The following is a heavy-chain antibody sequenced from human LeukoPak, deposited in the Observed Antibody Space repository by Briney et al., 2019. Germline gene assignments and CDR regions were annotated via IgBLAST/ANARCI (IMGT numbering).Heavy chain of an antibody. CDR2: ISSSSSYI. V-gene: IGHV3-21*01. CDR1: GFTFSSYS. Sequence: GGSLRLSCAASGFTFSSYSMNWVRQAPGKGLEWVSSISSSSSYIYYADSVKGRFTISRDNAKNSLYLQMNSLRAEDTALYYWARGFGVAYYHYSMDVGGKGTTVTIS. CDR3: ARGFGVAYYHYSMDV. J-gene: IGHJ6*03. D-gene: IGHD3-3*01.